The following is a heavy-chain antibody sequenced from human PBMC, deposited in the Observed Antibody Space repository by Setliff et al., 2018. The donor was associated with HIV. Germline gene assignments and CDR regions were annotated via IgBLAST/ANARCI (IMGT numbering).Heavy chain of an antibody. V-gene: IGHV5-51*01. CDR3: VRSALEKGEEFDY. J-gene: IGHJ4*02. CDR1: GYSFSNYW. D-gene: IGHD2-21*01. CDR2: IYPGDSGT. Sequence: GESLKISCKGSGYSFSNYWIAWVRQMPGKGLEWMGAIYPGDSGTRYSQSFRGQVTISADKSIRIAYLQWTSLKASDSATYYCVRSALEKGEEFDYWGQGTLVTVSS.